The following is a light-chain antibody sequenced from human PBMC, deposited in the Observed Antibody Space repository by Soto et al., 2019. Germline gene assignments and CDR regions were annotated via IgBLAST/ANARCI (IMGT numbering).Light chain of an antibody. CDR3: LQYNNWVPT. V-gene: IGKV3-15*01. CDR2: GAS. Sequence: EIVMTQSPATLSVSPGERATLSCRASQSVRSNLAWYQQKPGQAPRLVIYGASTRATGIPARFSGSGSGTEFTFTVSSLQSEDFAAYYCLQYNNWVPTFDQGTKVEIK. J-gene: IGKJ1*01. CDR1: QSVRSN.